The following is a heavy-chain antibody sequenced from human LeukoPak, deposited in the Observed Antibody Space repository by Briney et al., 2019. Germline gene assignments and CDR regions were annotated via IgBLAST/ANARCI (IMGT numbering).Heavy chain of an antibody. Sequence: GGSLRLSCAASGFTFSSYWMNWVRQAPGKGLEWVSVIRGGGGVTFYADSVKDRFTISRDNSKNTLYLQMNSLTAEDTAVYYCAQCQFSYGSDAFDIWGQGTMVTVSS. D-gene: IGHD5-18*01. J-gene: IGHJ3*02. CDR1: GFTFSSYW. CDR3: AQCQFSYGSDAFDI. V-gene: IGHV3-23*01. CDR2: IRGGGGVT.